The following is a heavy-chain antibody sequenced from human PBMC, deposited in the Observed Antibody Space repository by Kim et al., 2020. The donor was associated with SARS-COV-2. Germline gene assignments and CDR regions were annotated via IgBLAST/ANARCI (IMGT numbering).Heavy chain of an antibody. D-gene: IGHD3-3*01. Sequence: GGSLRLSCAASGFTFSSYAMSWVRQAPGKGLEWVSAISGSGGSTYYADSVKGRFTISRDNSKNTLYLQMNSLRAEDTAVYYCANCLQYDFWSGYYISGMDVWGQGTTVTVSS. CDR1: GFTFSSYA. J-gene: IGHJ6*02. CDR2: ISGSGGST. CDR3: ANCLQYDFWSGYYISGMDV. V-gene: IGHV3-23*01.